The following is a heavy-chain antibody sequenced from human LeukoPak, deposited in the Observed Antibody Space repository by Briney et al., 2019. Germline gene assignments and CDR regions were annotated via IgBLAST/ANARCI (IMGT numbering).Heavy chain of an antibody. CDR2: IYHSGST. J-gene: IGHJ6*03. CDR3: ARGSRRYSGYPGWSSGDKRYYMDV. Sequence: SETLSLTCTVSGYSISSGYYWGWIRQPPGKGLEWIGSIYHSGSTYYNPSLKSRVTISVDTSKNQFSLKLSSVTAADTAVYYCARGSRRYSGYPGWSSGDKRYYMDVWGKGTTVSVSS. D-gene: IGHD5-12*01. CDR1: GYSISSGYY. V-gene: IGHV4-38-2*02.